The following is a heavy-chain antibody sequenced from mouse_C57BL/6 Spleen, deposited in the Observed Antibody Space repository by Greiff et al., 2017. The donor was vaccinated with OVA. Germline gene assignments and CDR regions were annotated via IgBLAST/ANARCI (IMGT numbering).Heavy chain of an antibody. CDR1: GGEGKREG. CDR3: ASTYGPFAY. J-gene: IGHJ3*01. V-gene: IGHV2-5*01. Sequence: VQLQESGPGLVQPSQSLSRKGRGEGGEGKREGGQGGRQSPGKGLEWLGVIGRGGSTDYNAAVMSRLSITKDNSKSQVFFKMNSLQADDTAIYYCASTYGPFAYWGQGTLVTVSA. D-gene: IGHD1-1*02. CDR2: IGRGGST.